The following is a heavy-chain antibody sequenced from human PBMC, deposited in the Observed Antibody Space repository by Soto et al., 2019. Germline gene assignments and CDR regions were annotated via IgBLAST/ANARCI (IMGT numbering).Heavy chain of an antibody. CDR2: ISYDGSNK. CDR1: GFTFSSYG. Sequence: QVQLVESGGGVVQPGRSLRLSCAASGFTFSSYGMHWVRQAPGKGLEWVAVISYDGSNKYYADSVKGRFTISRDNSKNTRNPQMESLRASDTAASYCSSSPDSLSYLAYFDYWGQGTLVTVSS. V-gene: IGHV3-30*03. CDR3: SSSPDSLSYLAYFDY. J-gene: IGHJ4*02. D-gene: IGHD1-26*01.